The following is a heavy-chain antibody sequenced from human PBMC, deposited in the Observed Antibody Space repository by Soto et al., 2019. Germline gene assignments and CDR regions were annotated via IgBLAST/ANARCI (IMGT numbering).Heavy chain of an antibody. CDR3: ARMSRGRIGYFGY. J-gene: IGHJ4*02. CDR2: TYYKSKWYN. V-gene: IGHV6-1*01. D-gene: IGHD3-10*01. CDR1: GDGVSSNSAA. Sequence: SQTLSLTFAISGDGVSSNSAAWNWIRQSPSRGLEWLGRTYYKSKWYNDYAVSLKSRITINPDTSKNQLSLQLNSVTPEDTAVYYCARMSRGRIGYFGYWGQGTLVTVS.